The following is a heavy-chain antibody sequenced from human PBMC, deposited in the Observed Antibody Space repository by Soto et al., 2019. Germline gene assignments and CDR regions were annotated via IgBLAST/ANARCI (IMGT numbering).Heavy chain of an antibody. CDR3: ASYYYDSSGYYYVPGVY. D-gene: IGHD3-22*01. V-gene: IGHV4-39*01. J-gene: IGHJ4*02. Sequence: SETLSLTCTVSGGPISSSSYYWGWIRQPPGKGLEWIGSISYSGNTYYNPSLKSRVTISVDTSKNQFSLKLSSVTAADTAVYYCASYYYDSSGYYYVPGVYWGQGTLVTVSS. CDR1: GGPISSSSYY. CDR2: ISYSGNT.